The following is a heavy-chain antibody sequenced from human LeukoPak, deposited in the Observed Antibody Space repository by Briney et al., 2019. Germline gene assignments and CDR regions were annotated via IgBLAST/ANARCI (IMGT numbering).Heavy chain of an antibody. D-gene: IGHD3-10*01. V-gene: IGHV3-48*04. CDR2: ISSSGNTI. CDR3: ARNYYGSGSHYVDY. CDR1: GFTFSRHG. J-gene: IGHJ4*02. Sequence: PGGSLRLSCLASGFTFSRHGMNWVRQAPGKGLEWFSYISSSGNTIYYADSVKGRFTISRDNAKTSLYLQMNSLRAEDTAVYYCARNYYGSGSHYVDYWGQGTLVTVSS.